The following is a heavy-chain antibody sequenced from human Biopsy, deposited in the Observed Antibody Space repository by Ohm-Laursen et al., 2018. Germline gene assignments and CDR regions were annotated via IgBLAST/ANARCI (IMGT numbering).Heavy chain of an antibody. CDR3: ASKLTGYFHH. J-gene: IGHJ1*01. Sequence: SVKVSCNAPGGTFSNYGVNWVRQAPGQGLEWLGGNIPILGTGNYAQKFQDRVTVAADTSTSTATMELRSLRSDDTAVYYCASKLTGYFHHWGQGTLVIVSS. CDR1: GGTFSNYG. CDR2: NIPILGTG. V-gene: IGHV1-69*06. D-gene: IGHD3-9*01.